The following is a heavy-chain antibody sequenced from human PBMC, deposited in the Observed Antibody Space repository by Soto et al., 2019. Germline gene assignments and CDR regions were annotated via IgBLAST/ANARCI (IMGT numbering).Heavy chain of an antibody. J-gene: IGHJ4*02. D-gene: IGHD5-12*01. Sequence: GGSLRLSCAASGFTFSSFDMNWVRQAPGKGLEWVSYISKSSSIEYYANSVKGRFTISRDNAKNSLYLQMNSLRDDDTAVYFCARDPFSGYDRGYFDHWGQGTLVTVSS. CDR1: GFTFSSFD. CDR2: ISKSSSIE. CDR3: ARDPFSGYDRGYFDH. V-gene: IGHV3-48*02.